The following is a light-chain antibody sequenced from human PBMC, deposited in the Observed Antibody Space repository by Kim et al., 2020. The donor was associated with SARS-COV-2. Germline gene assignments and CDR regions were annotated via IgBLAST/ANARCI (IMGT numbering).Light chain of an antibody. CDR1: QTISTW. Sequence: DIQMTQSPSTLSASVGDRVTITCRASQTISTWLAWYQQTLGKAPKLLIYKASTLESGVPSRFSGNGSGTEFTLTISSLQADDFATYYCQHYSSYPYGFGQGTKLEI. CDR2: KAS. V-gene: IGKV1-5*03. CDR3: QHYSSYPYG. J-gene: IGKJ2*03.